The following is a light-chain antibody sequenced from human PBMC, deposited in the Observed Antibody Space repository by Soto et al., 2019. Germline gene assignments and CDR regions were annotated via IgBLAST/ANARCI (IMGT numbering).Light chain of an antibody. CDR1: KNDIGVYDF. CDR2: EVV. V-gene: IGLV2-8*01. Sequence: QSALTQPPSASGSPGQSVTISCTGTKNDIGVYDFVSWYQHHPGKAPRLIIYEVVQRPSGVPDRFSGSKSGNTASLTISGLQADDEADYYCCSYAGYYTLVFGGGTKLTVL. CDR3: CSYAGYYTLV. J-gene: IGLJ2*01.